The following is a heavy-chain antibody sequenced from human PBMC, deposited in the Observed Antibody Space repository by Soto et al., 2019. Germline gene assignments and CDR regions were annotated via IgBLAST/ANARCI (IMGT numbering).Heavy chain of an antibody. J-gene: IGHJ6*02. CDR2: INAGNGNT. CDR1: GYTFTSYA. Sequence: ASVKVSCKASGYTFTSYAMHWVRQAPGQRLEWMGWINAGNGNTKYSQKFQGRVTITRDTSASTAYMELSSLRSEDTAVYYCARGSHDYGYYYYGMDVWGQGTTVTVSS. D-gene: IGHD4-17*01. CDR3: ARGSHDYGYYYYGMDV. V-gene: IGHV1-3*01.